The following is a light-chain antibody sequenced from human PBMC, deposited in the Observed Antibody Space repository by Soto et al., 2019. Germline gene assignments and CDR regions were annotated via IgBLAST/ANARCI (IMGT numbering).Light chain of an antibody. CDR1: QSLLHSNGYNY. J-gene: IGKJ3*01. V-gene: IGKV2-28*01. Sequence: DIVMTQSPLSLPVTPGEPASISCRASQSLLHSNGYNYLDWYLQKPGQSPQLLIYFGSNRASGVPDRFSGSGSGTDFTLTISRVEADDVWVYYCMSRTFGPGTKVDIK. CDR2: FGS. CDR3: MSRT.